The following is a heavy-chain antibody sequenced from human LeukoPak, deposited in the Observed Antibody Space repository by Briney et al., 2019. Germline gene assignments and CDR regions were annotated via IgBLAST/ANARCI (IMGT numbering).Heavy chain of an antibody. CDR1: GFSLRSYW. Sequence: GGSLRLSCAASGFSLRSYWMSWIRQAPEKGLEWVSSISSSSSYIYYADSVKGRFTISRDDAKNSLYLQMNSLRAEDTAVYYCARGSTEYSSSPFDYWGQGTLVTVSS. V-gene: IGHV3-21*01. CDR3: ARGSTEYSSSPFDY. CDR2: ISSSSSYI. D-gene: IGHD6-13*01. J-gene: IGHJ4*02.